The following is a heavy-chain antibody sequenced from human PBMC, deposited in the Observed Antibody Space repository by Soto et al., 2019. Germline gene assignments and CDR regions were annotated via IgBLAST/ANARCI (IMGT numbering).Heavy chain of an antibody. D-gene: IGHD5-12*01. Sequence: SVKFSCKASGGSFSNFGIIWVRQAPGQGLEWMGVIFPVFGIPNYAQRFRGRLTITADESTSTGYMELISLRSDDKAVYYCAREGSGYNFWGQGTRVTVSS. CDR1: GGSFSNFG. V-gene: IGHV1-69*13. CDR2: IFPVFGIP. J-gene: IGHJ4*02. CDR3: AREGSGYNF.